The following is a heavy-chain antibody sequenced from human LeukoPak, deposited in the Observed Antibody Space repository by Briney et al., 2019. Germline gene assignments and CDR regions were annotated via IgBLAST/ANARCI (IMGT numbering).Heavy chain of an antibody. CDR2: IKQDGSEK. Sequence: GGSLRLSCAASGFTFSSYWMSLVRQAPGKGLEWVANIKQDGSEKYYVDSVKGRFTISRDNAKNSLYLQMNSLRAEDTAVYYCARECGSCYAWDAFDIWGQGTMVTVSS. J-gene: IGHJ3*02. CDR1: GFTFSSYW. CDR3: ARECGSCYAWDAFDI. V-gene: IGHV3-7*01. D-gene: IGHD2-15*01.